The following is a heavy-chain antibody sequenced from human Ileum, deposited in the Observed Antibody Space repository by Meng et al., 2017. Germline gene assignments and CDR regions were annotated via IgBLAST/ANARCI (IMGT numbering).Heavy chain of an antibody. J-gene: IGHJ4*02. D-gene: IGHD3-16*01. CDR2: IIGGNGST. CDR3: AWSSNIWGNFAH. CDR1: GLTFSDAW. V-gene: IGHV3-15*05. Sequence: GESLKISCVVSGLTFSDAWMNWVRQAPGKGLEWVGRIIGGNGSTDYAAPVKDRFTISRDDSKNTLYLQIDSLKIEDTAVYYCAWSSNIWGNFAHWGQGTLVTVSS.